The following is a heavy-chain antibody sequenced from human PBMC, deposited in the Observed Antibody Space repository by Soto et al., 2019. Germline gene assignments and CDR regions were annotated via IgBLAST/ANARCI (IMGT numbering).Heavy chain of an antibody. CDR2: IIPIFRIT. CDR1: GNTLSRHG. D-gene: IGHD1-26*01. V-gene: IGHV1-69*13. J-gene: IGHJ6*02. CDR3: VRVRVGSIPLNYDMDV. Sequence: SVKVSCKASGNTLSRHGISWVRQAPGQGLEWMGGIIPIFRITNYAQKFQGRLMITADESTRTAYMELSRLGSDDSAVYFCVRVRVGSIPLNYDMDVWGQGTTVTVSS.